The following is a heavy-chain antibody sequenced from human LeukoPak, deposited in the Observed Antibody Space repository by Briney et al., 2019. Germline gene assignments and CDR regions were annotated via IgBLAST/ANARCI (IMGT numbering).Heavy chain of an antibody. J-gene: IGHJ6*02. CDR2: IIPIFGTA. Sequence: ASVKVSCKASGGTFSSYAISWVRQAPGQGLEWMGGIIPIFGTANYAQKFQGRVTITADESTSTAYMELSSLRSEDTAVYYCARVSVDSSGYCSSTSCYYYYGMDVWGQGTTVTVSS. D-gene: IGHD2-2*01. CDR3: ARVSVDSSGYCSSTSCYYYYGMDV. V-gene: IGHV1-69*13. CDR1: GGTFSSYA.